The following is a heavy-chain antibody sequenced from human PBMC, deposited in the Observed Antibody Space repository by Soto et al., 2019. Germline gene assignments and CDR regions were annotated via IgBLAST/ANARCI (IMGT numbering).Heavy chain of an antibody. Sequence: VQLVESGGGVVQPGRSLRLSCAASGFSFSTYAMHWVRQAPGKGPEWVAVISYDGRDKYYADSVKGRFTVSRDTSKNTLYLQMNTLRPEDTAVYYCAKDPDGDYGADYWGQGTLVTVSS. V-gene: IGHV3-30*18. D-gene: IGHD4-17*01. J-gene: IGHJ4*02. CDR2: ISYDGRDK. CDR1: GFSFSTYA. CDR3: AKDPDGDYGADY.